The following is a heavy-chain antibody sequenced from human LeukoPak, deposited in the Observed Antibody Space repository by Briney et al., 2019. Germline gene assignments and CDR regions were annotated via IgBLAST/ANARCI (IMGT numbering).Heavy chain of an antibody. D-gene: IGHD4/OR15-4a*01. V-gene: IGHV4-38-2*01. CDR2: IYHSGST. J-gene: IGHJ4*02. Sequence: SETLSLTCAVSGYSISSGYYWGWIRQPPGKGLEWIGSIYHSGSTCYNPSLKSRVTISVDTSKDQFSLKLSSVTAADTAVYYCARLYPYGALDYWGQGTLVTVSS. CDR3: ARLYPYGALDY. CDR1: GYSISSGYY.